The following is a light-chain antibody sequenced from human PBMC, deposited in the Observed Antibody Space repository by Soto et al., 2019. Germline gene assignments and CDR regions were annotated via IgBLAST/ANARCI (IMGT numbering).Light chain of an antibody. V-gene: IGKV1-5*03. Sequence: DMQMTQSPSTLSASIGDRVTITCRASQSISSWLAWYQQKPGKAPKLLIYKASSLESGVPSRFSGSGSGTEFTLTISSLQPDDFATYYCQQYNGYSPAWTFGQGTKVDIK. CDR3: QQYNGYSPAWT. J-gene: IGKJ1*01. CDR1: QSISSW. CDR2: KAS.